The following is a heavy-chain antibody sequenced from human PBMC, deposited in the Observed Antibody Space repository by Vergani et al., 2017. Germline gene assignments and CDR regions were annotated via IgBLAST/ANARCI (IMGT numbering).Heavy chain of an antibody. CDR3: ARIDITIFGVVDY. D-gene: IGHD3-3*01. V-gene: IGHV4-59*11. CDR1: GGYISSHY. CDR2: IYYSGST. Sequence: QVQLQESGPGLVKPSETLSLTCTVSGGYISSHYWSWIRQPPGKGLEWIGYIYYSGSTNYNPSLKSRVTISVDTSKNQFSLKLSSVTAADTAVYYCARIDITIFGVVDYWGQGTLVTVSS. J-gene: IGHJ4*02.